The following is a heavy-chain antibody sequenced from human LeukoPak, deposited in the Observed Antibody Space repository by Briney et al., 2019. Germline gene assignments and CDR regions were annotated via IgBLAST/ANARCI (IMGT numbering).Heavy chain of an antibody. Sequence: SETLSLTCTVSGGSIINSYWSWIRQPAGKGLEWIGRISSSGSTNYNPSLKSRVTISVDTSKNQFSLKLSSVTAADTAVYFCARGPYSYDSSGAFDIWGQGTMVTVSS. CDR3: ARGPYSYDSSGAFDI. CDR2: ISSSGST. D-gene: IGHD3-22*01. V-gene: IGHV4-4*07. CDR1: GGSIINSY. J-gene: IGHJ3*02.